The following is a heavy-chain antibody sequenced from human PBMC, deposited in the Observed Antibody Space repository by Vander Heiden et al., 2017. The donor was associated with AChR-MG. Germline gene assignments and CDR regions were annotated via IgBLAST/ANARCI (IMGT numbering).Heavy chain of an antibody. V-gene: IGHV1-2*04. D-gene: IGHD2-21*02. Sequence: QVQLVQSGAEVKKPGASVKVSCKASGYNFTGYYMDWVRQAPGQGVGWMGWINPNSGGTNYAQKFQGWVTMTRDTSISTAYMELSRLRSDDTAVYYCARSVFPPPSDYSFDYWGQGTLVTVSS. CDR3: ARSVFPPPSDYSFDY. CDR2: INPNSGGT. CDR1: GYNFTGYY. J-gene: IGHJ4*02.